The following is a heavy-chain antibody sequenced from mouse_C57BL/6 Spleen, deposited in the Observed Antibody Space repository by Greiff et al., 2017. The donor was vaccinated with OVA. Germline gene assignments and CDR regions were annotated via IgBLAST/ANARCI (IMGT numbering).Heavy chain of an antibody. D-gene: IGHD1-1*02. Sequence: EVQGVESGGGLVQPKGSLKLSCAASGFSFNTYAMNWVRQAPGQGLEWVARIRSKSNNYATYYADSVKDRFTISRDDSESMHYLQMNNMKTEDTAMYYCVGGPHSAWFAYWGQGTLVTVSA. J-gene: IGHJ3*01. CDR3: VGGPHSAWFAY. CDR1: GFSFNTYA. CDR2: IRSKSNNYAT. V-gene: IGHV10-1*01.